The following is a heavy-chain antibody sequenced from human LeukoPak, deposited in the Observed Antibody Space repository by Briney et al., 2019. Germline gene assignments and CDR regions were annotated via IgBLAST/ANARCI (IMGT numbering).Heavy chain of an antibody. D-gene: IGHD3-22*01. V-gene: IGHV1-58*02. J-gene: IGHJ4*02. CDR2: IVVGSGNT. Sequence: ASVKVSCKASGFTFTSSAMRWVRQARGQRLEWIGWIVVGSGNTNYAQKFQERVTITRDMSTSTAYMELSSLRSEDTAVYYCAAGYYYDSSGYQFDYWGQGTLVTVSS. CDR1: GFTFTSSA. CDR3: AAGYYYDSSGYQFDY.